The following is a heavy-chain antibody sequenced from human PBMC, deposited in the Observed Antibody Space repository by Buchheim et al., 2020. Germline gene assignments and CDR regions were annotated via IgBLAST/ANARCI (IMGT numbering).Heavy chain of an antibody. CDR1: GYTFTGYY. Sequence: QVQLVQSGAEVKKPGASVKVSFKASGYTFTGYYMHWVRQAPGQGLESMGWINPNSCGTNYAQKFQGRVTMTRDTSISTPFMELGRLRSDDSAVYYCARGRRITIFGVVNMFAYWGQETL. CDR3: ARGRRITIFGVVNMFAY. D-gene: IGHD3-3*01. J-gene: IGHJ4*02. V-gene: IGHV1-2*02. CDR2: INPNSCGT.